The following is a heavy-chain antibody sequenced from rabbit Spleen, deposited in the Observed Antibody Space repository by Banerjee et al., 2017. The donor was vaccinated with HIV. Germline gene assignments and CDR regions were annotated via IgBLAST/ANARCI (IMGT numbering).Heavy chain of an antibody. J-gene: IGHJ4*01. CDR2: IDPVFGIT. D-gene: IGHD8-1*01. CDR1: GFDFSDYG. V-gene: IGHV1S47*01. Sequence: QLVESGGGLVQPGGSLKLSCKASGFDFSDYGVTWVRQAPGKGLEWIGYIDPVFGITYYANWVDGRFTISSHNAQNTLYLQLNSLTAADTATYFCARDGAGSSYFYLWGPGTLVTVS. CDR3: ARDGAGSSYFYL.